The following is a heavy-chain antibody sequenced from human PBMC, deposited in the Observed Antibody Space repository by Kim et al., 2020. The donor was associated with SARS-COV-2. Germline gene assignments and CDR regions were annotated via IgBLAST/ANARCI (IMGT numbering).Heavy chain of an antibody. D-gene: IGHD3-10*01. CDR3: AREGVLLLWFGELFD. J-gene: IGHJ4*02. Sequence: QEFQGRVTITADESTSTAYMELSSLRSEDTAVYYCAREGVLLLWFGELFDWGQGTLVTVSS. V-gene: IGHV1-69*01.